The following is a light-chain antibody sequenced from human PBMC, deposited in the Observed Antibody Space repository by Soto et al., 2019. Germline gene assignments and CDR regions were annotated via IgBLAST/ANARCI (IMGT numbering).Light chain of an antibody. J-gene: IGKJ5*01. CDR3: QQYSVYPMT. CDR1: QDINKY. CDR2: SAS. Sequence: DIQMTQSPSSLSASVGDRITITCRASQDINKYLTWFQQKPGKAPKSLISSASTLQSGVPSRFSGSGSGTDFTLTIISLQPEDFATYYCQQYSVYPMTFAQGTRLEIK. V-gene: IGKV1-16*01.